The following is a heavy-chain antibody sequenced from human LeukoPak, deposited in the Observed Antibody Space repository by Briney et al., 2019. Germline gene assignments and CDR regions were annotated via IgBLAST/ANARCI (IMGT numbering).Heavy chain of an antibody. CDR3: ARGGIAGRQVYYYYMDV. V-gene: IGHV3-21*01. CDR2: ISGLSTYI. Sequence: GGSLRLSCAASGFTFNSYTIHWVRQAPGKGLEWVSSISGLSTYIYYADSLKGRFTMSRDNVEKSAHLALSGLTGHATTLYCARGGIAGRQVYYYYMDVWGKGTTVTVSS. D-gene: IGHD6-6*01. CDR1: GFTFNSYT. J-gene: IGHJ6*03.